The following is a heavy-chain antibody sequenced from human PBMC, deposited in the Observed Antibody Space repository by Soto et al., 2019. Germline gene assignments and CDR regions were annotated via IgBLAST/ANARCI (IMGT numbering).Heavy chain of an antibody. V-gene: IGHV4-39*01. Sequence: NPSETLSLTCTVSGGSISSSSYYWGWIRQPPGKGLEWIGSIYYSGSTYYNPSLKSRVTISVDTSKNQFSLKLSSVTAADTAVYSCARQWGWELLADAFDIWGQGTMVTVSS. CDR1: GGSISSSSYY. J-gene: IGHJ3*02. CDR2: IYYSGST. D-gene: IGHD1-26*01. CDR3: ARQWGWELLADAFDI.